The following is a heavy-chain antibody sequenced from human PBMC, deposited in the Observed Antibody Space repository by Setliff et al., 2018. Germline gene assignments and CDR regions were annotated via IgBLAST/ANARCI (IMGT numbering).Heavy chain of an antibody. J-gene: IGHJ3*02. CDR1: GFTFTSYA. CDR3: ARDGDCSSTSCYGVDAFDI. V-gene: IGHV3-48*03. D-gene: IGHD2-2*01. Sequence: GGSLRLSCEASGFTFTSYALNWVRQAPGKGLEWVSYISNSGSTIYYAASVKGRFTISRDNAKNSLYLQMNSLRAEDTAVYYCARDGDCSSTSCYGVDAFDIWGQGTMVTVSS. CDR2: ISNSGSTI.